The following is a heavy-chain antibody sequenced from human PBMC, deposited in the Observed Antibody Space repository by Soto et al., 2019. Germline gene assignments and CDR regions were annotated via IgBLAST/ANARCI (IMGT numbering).Heavy chain of an antibody. CDR1: GGSISSYY. V-gene: IGHV4-59*08. D-gene: IGHD6-6*01. CDR2: IYYSGST. Sequence: SETLSLTCTVSGGSISSYYWSWIRQPPGKGLEWIGYIYYSGSTNYNPSLKSRVTISVDTSKNQFSLKLSSVTAADTAVYYCARHQYSSSSHPYYFDYWGQGTLVTVSS. CDR3: ARHQYSSSSHPYYFDY. J-gene: IGHJ4*02.